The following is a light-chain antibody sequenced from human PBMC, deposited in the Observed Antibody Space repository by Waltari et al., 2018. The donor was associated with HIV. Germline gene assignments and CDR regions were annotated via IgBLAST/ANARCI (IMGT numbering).Light chain of an antibody. CDR3: STHTSSDTLM. Sequence: ALTQPASVSGSPGQSVTISCSTTTSDFGRYNYVSWYQHHPGNLPQVIISEVTTLPSGVPHRFSGSKSGNTASLTISGLQAEDEAVYYCSTHTSSDTLMFGGGTKLTVL. CDR1: TSDFGRYNY. J-gene: IGLJ3*02. CDR2: EVT. V-gene: IGLV2-14*01.